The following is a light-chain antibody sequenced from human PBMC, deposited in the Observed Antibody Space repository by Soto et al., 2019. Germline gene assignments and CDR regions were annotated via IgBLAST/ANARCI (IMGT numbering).Light chain of an antibody. CDR1: QSVSSN. J-gene: IGKJ4*01. CDR2: GAS. Sequence: EIVMTQSPATLSLSPVEIATLSCRASQSVSSNLAWYQQKPGQAPRLLIYGASTRATGIPARFSGSGSGTDFTLTISRLEPEDSAVYYCQQYYSMPFTFGGGTKVDI. V-gene: IGKV3-15*01. CDR3: QQYYSMPFT.